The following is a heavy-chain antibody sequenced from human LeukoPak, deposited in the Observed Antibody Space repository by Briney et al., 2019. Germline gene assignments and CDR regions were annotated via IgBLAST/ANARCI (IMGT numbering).Heavy chain of an antibody. J-gene: IGHJ6*02. CDR2: XXXXXXX. V-gene: IGHV4-31*03. CDR1: GGSISSGGYY. D-gene: IGHD2-2*01. Sequence: SQTLPLTCTVSGGSISSGGYYWSWIRQHPGKXXXXXXXXXXXXXXXYNPSLKSRVTISVDTSKNQFSLKLSSVTAADTAVYYCARDNPSCSSTSCMMGYYYYGMDVWGQGTTDTVSS. CDR3: ARDNPSCSSTSCMMGYYYYGMDV.